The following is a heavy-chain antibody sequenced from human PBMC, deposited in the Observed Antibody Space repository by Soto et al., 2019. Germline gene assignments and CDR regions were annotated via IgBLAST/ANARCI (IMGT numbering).Heavy chain of an antibody. J-gene: IGHJ6*03. CDR1: GYTFPSYD. V-gene: IGHV1-8*01. Sequence: ASVKVSCKASGYTFPSYDINWLRQATGQGLEWMGWMNPNSGNTGYAQNFQGRVTMTRNTSINTAYMELSSLRSEDTAVYYCARRLTDHYTSGSYPGPTLYYMDVCGKGTTVTVSS. CDR2: MNPNSGNT. CDR3: ARRLTDHYTSGSYPGPTLYYMDV. D-gene: IGHD3-10*01.